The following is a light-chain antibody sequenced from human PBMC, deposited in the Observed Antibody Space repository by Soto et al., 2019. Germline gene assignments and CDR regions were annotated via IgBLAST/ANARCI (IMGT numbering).Light chain of an antibody. CDR3: SSDTSSSTPLYV. J-gene: IGLJ1*01. Sequence: QSALTQPASVSGSPGQSITISCAGNSNDIGGYNYVSWYQQQPGRAPKLMIYEANNRPSGVSNRFSGSKSVNRAFLTISGLQDEDESDYRCSSDTSSSTPLYVFGTGTKITVL. CDR1: SNDIGGYNY. V-gene: IGLV2-14*01. CDR2: EAN.